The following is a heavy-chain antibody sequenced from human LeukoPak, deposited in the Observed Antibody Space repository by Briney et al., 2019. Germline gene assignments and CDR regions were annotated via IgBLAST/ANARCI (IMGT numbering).Heavy chain of an antibody. J-gene: IGHJ2*01. CDR2: ISGRGGST. D-gene: IGHD3-22*01. CDR1: GFTSSNYA. V-gene: IGHV3-23*01. CDR3: AKVGIRISLIVVVFTTADDWYFDL. Sequence: SGGSLRLSCAASGFTSSNYAMSWVRQAPGKGLEWVSGISGRGGSTYYADSVKGRLTISRDNSKNTLYMQMDSLRAEDTAVYYCAKVGIRISLIVVVFTTADDWYFDLWGRGTLVTVSS.